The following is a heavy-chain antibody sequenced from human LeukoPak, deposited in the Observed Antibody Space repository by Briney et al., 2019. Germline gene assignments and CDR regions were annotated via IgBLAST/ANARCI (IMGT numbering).Heavy chain of an antibody. CDR2: IKQDGSEK. CDR1: GFTFSSYN. J-gene: IGHJ4*02. V-gene: IGHV3-7*01. Sequence: PGGSLRLSCAASGFTFSSYNMTWVRQAPGKGLEWVANIKQDGSEKYYVDPVKGRFTISRDNAKNSLYLQMNSLRVEDTAVYYCARVGPRIATRQALDYWGQGTLVTVSS. D-gene: IGHD6-6*01. CDR3: ARVGPRIATRQALDY.